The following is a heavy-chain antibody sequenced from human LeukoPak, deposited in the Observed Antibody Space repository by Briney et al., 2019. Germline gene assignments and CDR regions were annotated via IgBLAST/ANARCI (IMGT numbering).Heavy chain of an antibody. J-gene: IGHJ6*03. Sequence: GASVKVSCKASGYTFTSYAMNWVRQAPGQGLEWMGGIIPIFGTANYAQKFQGRVTITADKSTSTAYMELSSLRSEDTAVYYCARGGATYYYYYMDVWGKGATVTASS. V-gene: IGHV1-69*06. CDR2: IIPIFGTA. CDR3: ARGGATYYYYYMDV. CDR1: GYTFTSYA. D-gene: IGHD5-12*01.